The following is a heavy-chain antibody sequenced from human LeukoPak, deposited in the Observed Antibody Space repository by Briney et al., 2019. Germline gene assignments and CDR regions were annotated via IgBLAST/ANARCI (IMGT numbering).Heavy chain of an antibody. V-gene: IGHV3-66*01. D-gene: IGHD6-19*01. Sequence: PGGSLRLSCAASGFTFSNFGVHWVRQAPGKGLEWVSVIYSGGSTYYADSVKGRFTISRDNSKNTLYLQMNSLRAEDTAVYYCARAKAVAGRGNPLDYWGQGTLVTVSS. CDR3: ARAKAVAGRGNPLDY. CDR2: IYSGGST. CDR1: GFTFSNFG. J-gene: IGHJ4*02.